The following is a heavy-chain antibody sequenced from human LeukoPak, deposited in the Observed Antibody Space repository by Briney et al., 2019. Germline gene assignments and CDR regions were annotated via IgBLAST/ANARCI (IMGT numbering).Heavy chain of an antibody. Sequence: HPGGSLRLSCAASGFTFSSHAMSWVRQAPGKGLEWVSSISDSGSNTYYADSERGRFTISRDNSKNTLYLQMNSLRAEDTAVYYCAKDESGSSNFDYWGQGTLVTVSS. CDR2: ISDSGSNT. J-gene: IGHJ4*02. V-gene: IGHV3-23*01. CDR3: AKDESGSSNFDY. D-gene: IGHD1-26*01. CDR1: GFTFSSHA.